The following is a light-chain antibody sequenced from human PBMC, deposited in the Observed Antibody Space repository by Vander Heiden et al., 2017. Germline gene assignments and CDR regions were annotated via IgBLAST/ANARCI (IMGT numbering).Light chain of an antibody. V-gene: IGLV1-51*01. CDR1: SSNIGSNY. CDR3: ATWENSLSVVV. CDR2: DNN. J-gene: IGLJ3*02. Sequence: QSVLTQPPSVSAAPGQEVTIPCSGTSSNIGSNYVSWYQQFPGTAPKLLIYDNNYRLSGIPDRFSGSKSGTSATLGITGLQTGDEADYYCATWENSLSVVVFDGGTKLTVL.